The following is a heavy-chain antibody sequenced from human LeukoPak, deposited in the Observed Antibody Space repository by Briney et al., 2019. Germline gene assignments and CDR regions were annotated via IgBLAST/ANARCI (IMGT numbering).Heavy chain of an antibody. J-gene: IGHJ5*02. CDR1: GFTFSSYA. D-gene: IGHD3-3*01. V-gene: IGHV3-23*01. Sequence: PGGSLRLSCAASGFTFSSYAMSWVRQAPGKGLEWVSAISGSGGSTYYADSVKGRFTISRDNSKNTLYLQMNSLRAEDTAVYYCAKGNDYDFWSGSTYNWFDPWGQGTLVTVSS. CDR2: ISGSGGST. CDR3: AKGNDYDFWSGSTYNWFDP.